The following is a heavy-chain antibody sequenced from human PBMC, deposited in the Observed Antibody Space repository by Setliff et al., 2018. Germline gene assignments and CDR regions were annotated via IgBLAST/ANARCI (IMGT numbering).Heavy chain of an antibody. CDR3: ARVDNFWSGPIDY. CDR1: GGSFSGYY. CDR2: INHSGST. V-gene: IGHV4-34*01. J-gene: IGHJ4*02. Sequence: SETLSLTCAVYGGSFSGYYWSWIRQPPGKGLEWIGEINHSGSTNYNPSLKSRVTISVDTSKNQLSLKLSSVTAADTAVYYCARVDNFWSGPIDYWGQGTLVTVSS. D-gene: IGHD3-3*01.